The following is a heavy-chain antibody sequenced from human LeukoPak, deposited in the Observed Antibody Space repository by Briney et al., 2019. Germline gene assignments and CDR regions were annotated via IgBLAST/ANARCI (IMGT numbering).Heavy chain of an antibody. J-gene: IGHJ4*02. D-gene: IGHD3-22*01. CDR3: ARRGYSDSSGYDY. CDR2: ISGDSSDI. V-gene: IGHV3-21*01. CDR1: GFTFKNYA. Sequence: PGGSLRLSCAASGFTFKNYAMNWVRQAPGKGLEWVSSISGDSSDIYYADSVMGRSTISRDNAKNSLYLQINSLRAEDTATYYCARRGYSDSSGYDYWGRGTLVTVSS.